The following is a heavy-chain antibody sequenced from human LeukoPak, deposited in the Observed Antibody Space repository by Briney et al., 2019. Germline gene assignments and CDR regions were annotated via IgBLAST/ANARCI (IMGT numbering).Heavy chain of an antibody. D-gene: IGHD4-23*01. V-gene: IGHV3-30*04. CDR1: GFTFSRNA. CDR2: KSSDGSNK. CDR3: ARGATLVTPDYHSYYMDV. J-gene: IGHJ6*03. Sequence: GGSLRPSCAASGFTFSRNAIHWVGQPPGRGLDGVAIKSSDGSNKYHADSVKGRFTISRDNSKNTLFLQMNSLRDEDTAVYYCARGATLVTPDYHSYYMDVWGKGTTVTVSS.